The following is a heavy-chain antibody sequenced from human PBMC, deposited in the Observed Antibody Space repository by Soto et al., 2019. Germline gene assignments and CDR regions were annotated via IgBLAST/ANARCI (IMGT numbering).Heavy chain of an antibody. CDR2: IIPIFGTA. CDR3: ARGWGYDSTDYYYAY. CDR1: GGSFNRHT. J-gene: IGHJ4*02. D-gene: IGHD3-22*01. V-gene: IGHV1-69*01. Sequence: QVQLVQSGAEVRKPGSSVRVSCKASGGSFNRHTISWVRQAPAQGLEWMGGIIPIFGTANHAQKFQGRVTIIADESTSTVYMELSSLRSDDTAIYYCARGWGYDSTDYYYAYWGQGTLVIVSS.